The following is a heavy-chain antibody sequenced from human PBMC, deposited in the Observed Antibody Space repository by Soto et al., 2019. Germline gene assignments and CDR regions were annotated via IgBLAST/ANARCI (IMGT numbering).Heavy chain of an antibody. CDR2: IYHSGST. CDR1: GDSISSGNW. Sequence: QVQLQEAGPGLVKPSGTLSLTCSVSGDSISSGNWWTWVRQPPGKGLEWMGEIYHSGSTNYSPSLKSRVTISVDKSKNQFSLKLTSVTAADTAVYYCAREPNYGGNAGYFDYWGQGTLVTVSP. V-gene: IGHV4-4*02. J-gene: IGHJ4*02. D-gene: IGHD4-17*01. CDR3: AREPNYGGNAGYFDY.